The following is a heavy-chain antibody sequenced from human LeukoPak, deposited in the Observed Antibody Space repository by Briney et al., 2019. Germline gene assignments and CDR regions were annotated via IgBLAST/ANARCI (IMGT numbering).Heavy chain of an antibody. Sequence: GGSLRLSCAASGFTFSSYGMHWVRQAPGKGLEWVAVISHDGSKEYYADSVKSRFTISRDNSRNTLYLQMNSLRAEDTAVYYCAKDGYISGGVYFDYWGQGTLVTVSS. CDR2: ISHDGSKE. CDR1: GFTFSSYG. CDR3: AKDGYISGGVYFDY. D-gene: IGHD6-19*01. J-gene: IGHJ4*02. V-gene: IGHV3-30*18.